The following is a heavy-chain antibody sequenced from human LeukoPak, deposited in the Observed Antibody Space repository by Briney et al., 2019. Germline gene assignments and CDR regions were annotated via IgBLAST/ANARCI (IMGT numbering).Heavy chain of an antibody. J-gene: IGHJ4*02. CDR1: GFTFSSYG. CDR2: IRYDGSNK. D-gene: IGHD3-3*01. CDR3: AKDRSIFGVVIEYYFDY. V-gene: IGHV3-30*02. Sequence: GGSLRLSCAASGFTFSSYGMHWVRQAPGKGLEWVAFIRYDGSNKYYADSVKGRFTISRDNSKNTVYLQMNSLRAEDTAVYYCAKDRSIFGVVIEYYFDYWGQGTLVTVSS.